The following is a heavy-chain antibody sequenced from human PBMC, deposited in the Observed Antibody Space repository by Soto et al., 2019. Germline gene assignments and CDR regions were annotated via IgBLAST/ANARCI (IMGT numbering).Heavy chain of an antibody. D-gene: IGHD4-17*01. CDR2: INPSGGST. J-gene: IGHJ5*02. CDR3: YCDRNTYGDYGYQFDP. V-gene: IGHV1-46*01. Sequence: ASVKVSCKASGYTFTSYYMHWVRQAPGQGLEWMGIINPSGGSTSYAQKFQGRVTMTRDTSTSTVYMELSSLRSEDTAVYYCYCDRNTYGDYGYQFDPWGQGILVTVSS. CDR1: GYTFTSYY.